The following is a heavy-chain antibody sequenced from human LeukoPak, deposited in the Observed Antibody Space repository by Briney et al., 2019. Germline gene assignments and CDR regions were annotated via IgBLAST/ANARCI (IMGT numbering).Heavy chain of an antibody. J-gene: IGHJ4*02. Sequence: PSETLSLTCTVSGGSISSGSYYWRWIRQPAGKGLEWIGRIYTSGSTNYNPSLKSRVTISVDTSKNQFSLKLSSVTAADTAVYYCARSHLRLRGFDYWGQGTLVTVSS. D-gene: IGHD5-12*01. CDR3: ARSHLRLRGFDY. V-gene: IGHV4-61*02. CDR2: IYTSGST. CDR1: GGSISSGSYY.